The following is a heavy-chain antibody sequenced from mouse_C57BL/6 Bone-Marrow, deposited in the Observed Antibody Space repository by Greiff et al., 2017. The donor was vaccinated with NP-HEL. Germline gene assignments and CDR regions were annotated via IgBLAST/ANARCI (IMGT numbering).Heavy chain of an antibody. Sequence: QVQLQQPGAELVKPGASVKMSCKASGYTFTSYWITWVKQRPGQGLEWIGDIYPGSGSTNYNEKFKSKATLTVGTSSSTAYMQLSSLTSEDSAVYYCAKLNDYWGQGTTLTVSS. CDR2: IYPGSGST. J-gene: IGHJ2*01. V-gene: IGHV1-55*01. CDR1: GYTFTSYW. D-gene: IGHD1-3*01. CDR3: AKLNDY.